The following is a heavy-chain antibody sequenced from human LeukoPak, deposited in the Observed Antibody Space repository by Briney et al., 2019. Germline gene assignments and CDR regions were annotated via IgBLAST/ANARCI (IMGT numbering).Heavy chain of an antibody. CDR3: AKSGPYCSSTSCNYFDY. CDR2: ISGSGSGA. D-gene: IGHD2-2*01. J-gene: IGHJ4*02. CDR1: GFTFYNYA. V-gene: IGHV3-23*01. Sequence: GGSLRLSCAASGFTFYNYAMNWVRQAPGKGLEWVSGISGSGSGAYYADSVKGRFTISKDISKNALFLQMNSLRAEDTAVYYCAKSGPYCSSTSCNYFDYWGQGTLVTVSS.